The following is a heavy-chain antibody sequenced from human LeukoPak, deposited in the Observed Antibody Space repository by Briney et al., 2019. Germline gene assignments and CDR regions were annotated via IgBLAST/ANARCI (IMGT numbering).Heavy chain of an antibody. CDR2: ISSSSSYI. CDR3: ATFGSSGFAFDI. V-gene: IGHV3-21*01. CDR1: GFTFSSYG. J-gene: IGHJ3*02. Sequence: PGGSLRLSCAASGFTFSSYGMHWVRQAPGKGLEWVSSISSSSSYIYYADSVKGRFTISRDNAKNSLYLQMNSLRAEDTAVYYCATFGSSGFAFDIWGQGTMVTVSS. D-gene: IGHD3-22*01.